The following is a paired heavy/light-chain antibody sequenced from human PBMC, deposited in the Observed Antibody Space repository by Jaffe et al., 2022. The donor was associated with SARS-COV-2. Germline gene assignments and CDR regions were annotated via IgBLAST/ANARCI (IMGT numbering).Heavy chain of an antibody. CDR1: GFTFSSST. J-gene: IGHJ4*02. CDR2: INIVGTSA. V-gene: IGHV3-74*01. Sequence: EVQLVESGGGLVQPGGSLRLSCAASGFTFSSSTMHWFRQGLGKGLVWVSRINIVGTSATYADSVKGRFTISRDNAKNTLYLEMNSLRDEDTAVYFCVRDNGSPDFWGQGTLVIVSS. CDR3: VRDNGSPDF.
Light chain of an antibody. V-gene: IGKV2-30*02. CDR3: MQSTHWPPYT. CDR1: QGLAHSNGNIY. J-gene: IGKJ2*01. Sequence: DVVMTQSPLSLPVTLGQPASISCRSSQGLAHSNGNIYLHWFQQRPGQSPRRLIYNVNNRDSGVPDRFSGSGSGTDFTLKISRVEAEDVGVYYCMQSTHWPPYTFGQGTKLEIK. CDR2: NVN.